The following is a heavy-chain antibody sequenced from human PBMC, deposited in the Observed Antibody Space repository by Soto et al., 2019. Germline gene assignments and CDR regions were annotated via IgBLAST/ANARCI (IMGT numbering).Heavy chain of an antibody. D-gene: IGHD6-19*01. CDR1: GFTFSSYA. CDR3: ARQWLVLSYFDY. V-gene: IGHV3-30-3*01. J-gene: IGHJ4*02. CDR2: ISYDGSNK. Sequence: GGSLRLSCAASGFTFSSYAMHWVRQAPGKGLEWVAVISYDGSNKYYADSVKGRFTISRDNSKDTLYLQMNSLRAEDTAVYYCARQWLVLSYFDYWGQGTLVTVSS.